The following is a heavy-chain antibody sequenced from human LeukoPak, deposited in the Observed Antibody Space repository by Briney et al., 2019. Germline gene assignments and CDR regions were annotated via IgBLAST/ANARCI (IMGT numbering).Heavy chain of an antibody. Sequence: PGGSLRLSCVASGFSFGNYAMSWVRQAPGKGLRWVSQISGTGGATWYAGFARDRFTISRDNSTTTLYLQMSGLRVEDTAMYYCVKDPRDTYGTNWFVSWGQGTLLIVSS. V-gene: IGHV3-23*01. J-gene: IGHJ5*01. CDR2: ISGTGGAT. CDR1: GFSFGNYA. CDR3: VKDPRDTYGTNWFVS. D-gene: IGHD2-21*01.